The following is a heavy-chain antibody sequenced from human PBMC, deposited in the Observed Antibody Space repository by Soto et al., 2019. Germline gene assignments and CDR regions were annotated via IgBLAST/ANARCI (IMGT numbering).Heavy chain of an antibody. V-gene: IGHV4-34*01. CDR3: ANGSGARLDP. D-gene: IGHD1-26*01. CDR2: INDSGST. Sequence: SETLSLTCAFYGGSSSGYYWSWVRQPPGKGLEWIGEINDSGSTNYNPSLKSRVTISVGTSRNQFSLKLSSVTAADTAVYYCANGSGARLDPWGQGTLVTVSS. CDR1: GGSSSGYY. J-gene: IGHJ5*02.